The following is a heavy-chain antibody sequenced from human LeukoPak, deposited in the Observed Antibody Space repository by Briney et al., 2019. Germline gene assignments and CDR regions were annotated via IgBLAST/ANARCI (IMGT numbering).Heavy chain of an antibody. V-gene: IGHV4-61*02. J-gene: IGHJ6*03. CDR3: ARDSDLRYYYMDV. CDR2: IYTSGST. Sequence: SEALSLTCTVSGGSISSGSYYWSWIRQPAGKGLEWIGRIYTSGSTNYNPSLKSRVTISVDTSKNQFPLKLSSVTAADTAVYYCARDSDLRYYYMDVWGKGTTVTVSS. CDR1: GGSISSGSYY.